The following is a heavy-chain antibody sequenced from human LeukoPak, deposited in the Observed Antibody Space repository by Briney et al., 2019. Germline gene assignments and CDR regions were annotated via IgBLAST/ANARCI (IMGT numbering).Heavy chain of an antibody. J-gene: IGHJ6*03. CDR1: GYTFSSFG. Sequence: ASVKVSCKASGYTFSSFGITWVRQAPGQGLEWMGWINTHNGDTNYAQKLQGRVTMTTDTSTSTAYMELRSLRSEDTAVYYCARDGYRLSGYFYYMDVWGKGTTVTVSS. D-gene: IGHD2-2*03. V-gene: IGHV1-18*01. CDR2: INTHNGDT. CDR3: ARDGYRLSGYFYYMDV.